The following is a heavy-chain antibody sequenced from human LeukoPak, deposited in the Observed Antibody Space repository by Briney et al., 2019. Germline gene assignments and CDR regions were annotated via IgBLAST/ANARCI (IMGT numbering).Heavy chain of an antibody. J-gene: IGHJ6*02. CDR3: ARAIVVPAEYYYYGMDV. CDR2: ISSSSSYI. D-gene: IGHD2-2*01. CDR1: GFTFSSYS. V-gene: IGHV3-21*01. Sequence: GSLRLSCAASGFTFSSYSMNWVRQAPGEGLEWVSSISSSSSYIYYADSVKGRFTISRDNAKNSLYLQMNSLRAEDTAVYYCARAIVVPAEYYYYGMDVWGQGTTVTVSS.